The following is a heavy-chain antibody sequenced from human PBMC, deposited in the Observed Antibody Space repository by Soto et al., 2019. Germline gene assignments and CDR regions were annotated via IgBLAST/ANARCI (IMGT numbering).Heavy chain of an antibody. V-gene: IGHV5-51*01. CDR1: GYTFTSYC. CDR3: ARPANTVADHFDL. D-gene: IGHD4-17*01. J-gene: IGHJ4*02. Sequence: GASLKMSSQLSGYTFTSYCIGWVRQMPGKGLEWIGIIYPSDSDTRYSPSFQGQVTIPADQSINTPYLQSDSLKASNTAIYYCARPANTVADHFDLWGPGTPVTVSS. CDR2: IYPSDSDT.